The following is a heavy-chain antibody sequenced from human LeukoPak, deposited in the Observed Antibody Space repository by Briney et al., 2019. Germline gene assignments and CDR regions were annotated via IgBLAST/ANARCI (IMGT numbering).Heavy chain of an antibody. CDR1: GFTFSSYA. D-gene: IGHD6-13*01. Sequence: GGSLRLSCAASGFTFSSYAMHWVRQAPGKGLEWVAVISYDGSNKYYADSVKGRFTISRDNSKNTLYLQMNSLRAEDTAVYYCARRDSSSWYWVAVLDYWGQGPLVTVSS. CDR2: ISYDGSNK. J-gene: IGHJ4*02. CDR3: ARRDSSSWYWVAVLDY. V-gene: IGHV3-30*04.